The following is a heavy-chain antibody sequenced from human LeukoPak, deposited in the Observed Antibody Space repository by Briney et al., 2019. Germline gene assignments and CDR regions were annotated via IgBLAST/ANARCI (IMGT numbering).Heavy chain of an antibody. D-gene: IGHD6-13*01. V-gene: IGHV3-11*04. Sequence: GGSLRLSCAASGFTFSDYNMRWIRQAPGKGLEWVSSISRSGSTKYYADSVKGRFTISRDNAKNSLFLQMNSLRAEDTAVYYCARVPGYSSSWYYYSPRNYYYYMDVWGKGTTVTVSS. CDR3: ARVPGYSSSWYYYSPRNYYYYMDV. J-gene: IGHJ6*03. CDR2: ISRSGSTK. CDR1: GFTFSDYN.